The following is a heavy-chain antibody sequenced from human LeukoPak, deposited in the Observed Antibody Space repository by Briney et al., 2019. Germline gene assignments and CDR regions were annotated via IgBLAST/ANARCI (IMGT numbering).Heavy chain of an antibody. CDR3: TRETGSYHGNDY. V-gene: IGHV4-34*01. D-gene: IGHD1-26*01. CDR2: MNHSGSS. J-gene: IGHJ4*02. CDR1: GGSFSGYY. Sequence: SETLSLTCAVYGGSFSGYYWNWIRQPPGKGLEWIGEMNHSGSSNYNPSLKSRVTISVDTSKKQFSLKLSSVTAADTAVYYCTRETGSYHGNDYWGQGTLVTVSS.